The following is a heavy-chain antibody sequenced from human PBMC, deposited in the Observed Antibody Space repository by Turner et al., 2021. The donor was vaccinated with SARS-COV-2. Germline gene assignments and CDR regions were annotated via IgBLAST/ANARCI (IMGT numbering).Heavy chain of an antibody. V-gene: IGHV3-23*01. Sequence: EVQLLESGGGLVQPGGSLRLACAASGFTFSSYALSWVRQAPGKGLEWVSAISGSGGSTYYADSVKGRFTISRDNSKNTLYLQMNSLRAEDTAVYYCAKAGAYYYYGMDVWGQGTTVTVSS. CDR3: AKAGAYYYYGMDV. CDR2: ISGSGGST. D-gene: IGHD6-19*01. J-gene: IGHJ6*02. CDR1: GFTFSSYA.